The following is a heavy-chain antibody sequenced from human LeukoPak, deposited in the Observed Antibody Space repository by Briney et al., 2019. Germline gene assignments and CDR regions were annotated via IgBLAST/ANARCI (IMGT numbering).Heavy chain of an antibody. CDR1: GYSISSGYQ. J-gene: IGHJ5*02. V-gene: IGHV4-38-2*02. D-gene: IGHD2-2*01. Sequence: SETLSLTCGVSGYSISSGYQWAWIRQSPGKGLEWIGSIYHSGSAHYNPSLKSRVTISVETSKNQFSLNIYSVTAADTAVYYCARDPRWLTPDCTSTSCYENYFDPWGQGTLVTVSS. CDR3: ARDPRWLTPDCTSTSCYENYFDP. CDR2: IYHSGSA.